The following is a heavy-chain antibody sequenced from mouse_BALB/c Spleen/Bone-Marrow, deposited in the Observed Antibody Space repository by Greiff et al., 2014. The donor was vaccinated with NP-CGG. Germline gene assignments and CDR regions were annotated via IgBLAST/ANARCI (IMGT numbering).Heavy chain of an antibody. CDR3: TRVYYYGSAWFAY. CDR1: GYTFTSYW. CDR2: IYPGNSDT. V-gene: IGHV1-5*01. D-gene: IGHD1-1*01. J-gene: IGHJ3*01. Sequence: VQLQQSGTVLARPGASVKMSCKASGYTFTSYWMHWVKQRPGQGLEWIGAIYPGNSDTSYNQKFKGKAKLTAVTSTSTAYMEXXXXXXXXSXVYYCTRVYYYGSAWFAYWGQGTLVTVSA.